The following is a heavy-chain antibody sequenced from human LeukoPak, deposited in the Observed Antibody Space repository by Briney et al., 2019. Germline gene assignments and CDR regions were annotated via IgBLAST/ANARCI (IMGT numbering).Heavy chain of an antibody. CDR2: IYYSGST. CDR1: GGSISSGSYY. D-gene: IGHD3-22*01. Sequence: ASETLSLTCTVSGGSISSGSYYWGWIRQPPGKGLEWIGSIYYSGSTYYNPSLKSRVTISVDTSKNQFSLKLSSVTAADTAVYYCARHLNYYDTSGPVAFDIWGQGTMVTVSS. J-gene: IGHJ3*02. V-gene: IGHV4-39*01. CDR3: ARHLNYYDTSGPVAFDI.